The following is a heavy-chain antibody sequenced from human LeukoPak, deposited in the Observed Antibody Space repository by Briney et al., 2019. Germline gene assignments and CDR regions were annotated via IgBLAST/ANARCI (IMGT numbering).Heavy chain of an antibody. CDR3: VRDMTGNYYDT. V-gene: IGHV3-64*01. CDR1: GLTFSTYA. J-gene: IGHJ4*02. CDR2: VNSNGRNT. D-gene: IGHD3-22*01. Sequence: GGSLRLSCAASGLTFSTYAMHWVRQAPAKGLEYVSAVNSNGRNTFYARSVKGRFTISRDNSKNTLYLQMGGLRAEDTALYYCVRDMTGNYYDTWGQGTLVTVSS.